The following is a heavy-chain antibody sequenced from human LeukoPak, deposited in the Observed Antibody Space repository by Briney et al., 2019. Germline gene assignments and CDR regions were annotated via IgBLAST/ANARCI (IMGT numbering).Heavy chain of an antibody. Sequence: GGSLRLSCAASGFTFSIYAMSWVRQAPGKGLEWVSTISGSGGTTHYADSVKGRFTSSRDNSKNTLHLQMNSLTAEDRAVYYCAKGAGSSGYYVPVDSWGQGTRVAVSS. CDR1: GFTFSIYA. J-gene: IGHJ5*01. CDR2: ISGSGGTT. CDR3: AKGAGSSGYYVPVDS. D-gene: IGHD3-22*01. V-gene: IGHV3-23*01.